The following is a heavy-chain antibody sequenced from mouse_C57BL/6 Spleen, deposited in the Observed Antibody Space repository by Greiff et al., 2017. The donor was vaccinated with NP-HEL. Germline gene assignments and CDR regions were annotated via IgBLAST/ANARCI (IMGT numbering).Heavy chain of an antibody. V-gene: IGHV1-4*01. Sequence: VQLQQSGAELARPGASVKMSCKASGYTFTSYTMHWVKQRPGQGLEWIGYINPSSGYTKYNQKFKDKATLTADKSSSTAYMQLSSLTSEDSAFYYCARDGKRNYFDYWGQGTTLTVSS. CDR1: GYTFTSYT. J-gene: IGHJ2*01. D-gene: IGHD2-1*01. CDR3: ARDGKRNYFDY. CDR2: INPSSGYT.